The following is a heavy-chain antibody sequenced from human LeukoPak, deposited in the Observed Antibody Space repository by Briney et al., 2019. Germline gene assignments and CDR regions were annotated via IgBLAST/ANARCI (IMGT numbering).Heavy chain of an antibody. Sequence: PGRPLRLSFAASGSTFDDYPMSWVRQAPVKGLDSLSRINLNRCSRGYAGYVKGGFTISRDNAKNSLYLQMNSLRAEDTALYYCARGGDSSSWYVPFDYWGQGTLVTVSS. CDR1: GSTFDDYP. V-gene: IGHV3-20*03. J-gene: IGHJ4*02. CDR2: INLNRCSR. D-gene: IGHD6-13*01. CDR3: ARGGDSSSWYVPFDY.